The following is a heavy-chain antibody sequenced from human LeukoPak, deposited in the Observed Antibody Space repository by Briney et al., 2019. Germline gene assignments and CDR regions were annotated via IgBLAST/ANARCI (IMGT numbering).Heavy chain of an antibody. Sequence: PGGSLRLSCAASGFTFSDYYMSWIRQAPGKGLEWVSYISSSGSTIYYADSVKGRFTISRDNAKNSLYLQMNSLRAEDTAVYYCARDLIGGASRYYYGGFDYWGQGTLVTVSS. V-gene: IGHV3-11*01. CDR1: GFTFSDYY. J-gene: IGHJ4*02. CDR3: ARDLIGGASRYYYGGFDY. CDR2: ISSSGSTI. D-gene: IGHD3-10*01.